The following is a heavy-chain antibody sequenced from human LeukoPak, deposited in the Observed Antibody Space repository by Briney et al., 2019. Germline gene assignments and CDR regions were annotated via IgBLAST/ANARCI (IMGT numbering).Heavy chain of an antibody. V-gene: IGHV3-23*01. J-gene: IGHJ6*02. CDR3: AKTVPNSSSWYYYYYGMDV. D-gene: IGHD6-13*01. Sequence: PGGSLRLSCAASGFAFNNYAMSWVRQAPGKGLEWVSAISGSGGSTYYADSVKGRFTISRDNSKNTLYLQMDSLRAEDTAVYYCAKTVPNSSSWYYYYYGMDVWGQETTVTVSS. CDR1: GFAFNNYA. CDR2: ISGSGGST.